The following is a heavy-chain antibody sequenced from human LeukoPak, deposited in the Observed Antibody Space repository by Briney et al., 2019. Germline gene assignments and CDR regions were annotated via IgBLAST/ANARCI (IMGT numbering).Heavy chain of an antibody. Sequence: GGTLRLSCAASGFTISGYTWNWVRQAPGKGLEWVWSIYTDRSYIHNADSVKGGFTISRTTANNSLHVQMNILGAEDTAVYYWARSPRYCRGGSCYSVYFQYWGQGTLVTVSS. D-gene: IGHD2-15*01. CDR2: IYTDRSYI. J-gene: IGHJ1*01. CDR1: GFTISGYT. CDR3: ARSPRYCRGGSCYSVYFQY. V-gene: IGHV3-21*01.